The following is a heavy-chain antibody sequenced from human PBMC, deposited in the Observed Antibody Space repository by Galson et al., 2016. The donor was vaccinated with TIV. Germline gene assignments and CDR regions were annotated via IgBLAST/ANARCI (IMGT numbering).Heavy chain of an antibody. CDR2: IIPVFGTT. V-gene: IGHV1-69*13. J-gene: IGHJ5*02. D-gene: IGHD5-18*01. CDR3: ARSRGYSYGYVDP. CDR1: GGTFNSYG. Sequence: SVKASCKASGGTFNSYGISWVRQAPGQGLQWMGGIIPVFGTTEYSQDFQGRVAVTADESTGTAYMELSGLRVDDTAVYFCARSRGYSYGYVDPWGQGTLVTVSA.